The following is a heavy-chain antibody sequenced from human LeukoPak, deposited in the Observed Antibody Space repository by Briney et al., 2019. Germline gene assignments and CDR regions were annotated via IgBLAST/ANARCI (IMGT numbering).Heavy chain of an antibody. V-gene: IGHV4-39*07. J-gene: IGHJ6*02. Sequence: SETLSLTCTVVGGAINRRNYYWGWIRQPPGKGLEWIGSIYYSGSTYYNPSLKSRVTISVDTSKNQFSLKLSSVTAADTAVYYCAREYYFGLDVWGQGTTVTVSS. CDR3: AREYYFGLDV. CDR2: IYYSGST. CDR1: GGAINRRNYY.